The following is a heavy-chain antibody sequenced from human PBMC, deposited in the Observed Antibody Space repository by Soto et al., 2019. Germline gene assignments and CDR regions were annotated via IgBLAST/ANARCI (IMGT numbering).Heavy chain of an antibody. D-gene: IGHD4-17*01. Sequence: EVQLVESGGGLVQPGGSLRLSCVVSGFTFSSYWMHWVRQAPGKGLVWVSRINYDGSGTDYADSVKGRFTISRDNAKNTLYLQMNSLRAEDTAVYYCSRAYTVISETDYWGQGTLVTVSS. CDR3: SRAYTVISETDY. CDR1: GFTFSSYW. J-gene: IGHJ4*02. V-gene: IGHV3-74*01. CDR2: INYDGSGT.